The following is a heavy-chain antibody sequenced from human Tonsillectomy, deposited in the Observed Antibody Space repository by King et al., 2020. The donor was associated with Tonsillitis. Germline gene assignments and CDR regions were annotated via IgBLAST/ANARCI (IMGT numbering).Heavy chain of an antibody. J-gene: IGHJ4*02. Sequence: VQLVESGGGLVQPGGSLKLSCAASELPFSRSWMTWVRQAPGKGLQWVAPLKPDGSGKYYPDSVKGRFTASGDNAKNSLDLQMNSLRSEDTALYYCARDQAYSSFDYWGQGTLVTVSS. V-gene: IGHV3-7*04. CDR2: LKPDGSGK. CDR1: ELPFSRSW. CDR3: ARDQAYSSFDY. D-gene: IGHD6-19*01.